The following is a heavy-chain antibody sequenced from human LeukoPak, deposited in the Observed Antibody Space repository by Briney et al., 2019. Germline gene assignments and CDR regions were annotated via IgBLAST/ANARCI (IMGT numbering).Heavy chain of an antibody. D-gene: IGHD4-11*01. Sequence: PGGSLRLSCAASGFTFSSYGMSWVRQAPGKGLEWVSAISGSGGSTYYADSVKGRFTISRDNSKNTLYLQMNSLRAEDTAVYYCAKARPVSSYYYYMDVWGKGTTVTISS. J-gene: IGHJ6*03. CDR3: AKARPVSSYYYYMDV. CDR2: ISGSGGST. CDR1: GFTFSSYG. V-gene: IGHV3-23*01.